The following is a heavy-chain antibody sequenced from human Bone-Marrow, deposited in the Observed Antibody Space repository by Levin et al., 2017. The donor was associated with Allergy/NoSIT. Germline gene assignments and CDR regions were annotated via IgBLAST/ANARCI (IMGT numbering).Heavy chain of an antibody. D-gene: IGHD2-2*01. Sequence: SETLSLTCAVSGGSISSSNWWSWVRQPPGKGLEWIGEIYHSGSTNYNSSLKSRVTISVDKSKNQFSLKLSSVTAADTAVYYCARVLCSSTSCYDWFDPWGQGTLVTVSS. CDR3: ARVLCSSTSCYDWFDP. V-gene: IGHV4-4*02. CDR2: IYHSGST. CDR1: GGSISSSNW. J-gene: IGHJ5*02.